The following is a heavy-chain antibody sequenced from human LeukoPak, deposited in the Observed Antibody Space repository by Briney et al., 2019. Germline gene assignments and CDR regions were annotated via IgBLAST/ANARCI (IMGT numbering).Heavy chain of an antibody. CDR2: ISSSGSTI. V-gene: IGHV3-48*01. D-gene: IGHD6-19*01. J-gene: IGHJ4*02. Sequence: GGSLRLSCAASGFTFSSYGMSWVRQAPGKGLEWVSYISSSGSTIYYADSVKGRFTISRDNSKNTLYLQMNSLRAEDTAVYYCARGPVYSGWPHYFDYWGQGTLVTVSS. CDR3: ARGPVYSGWPHYFDY. CDR1: GFTFSSYG.